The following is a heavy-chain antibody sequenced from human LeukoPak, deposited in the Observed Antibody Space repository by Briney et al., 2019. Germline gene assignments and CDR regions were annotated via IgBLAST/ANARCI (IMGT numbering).Heavy chain of an antibody. CDR1: GYSFTNYW. CDR2: IYPGDSDT. V-gene: IGHV5-51*01. Sequence: GESLKISCKGSGYSFTNYWIGWVRQMPGKGPEWMGIIYPGDSDTRYSPSFQGQVTISADKSITTAYLQWSSLKASDTAMYYCARLNGGYCSSTSCYHLDYWGQGTLVTVSS. D-gene: IGHD2-2*01. J-gene: IGHJ4*02. CDR3: ARLNGGYCSSTSCYHLDY.